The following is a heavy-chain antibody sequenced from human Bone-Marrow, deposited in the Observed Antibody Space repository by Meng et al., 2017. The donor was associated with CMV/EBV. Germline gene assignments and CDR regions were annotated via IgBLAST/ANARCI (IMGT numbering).Heavy chain of an antibody. V-gene: IGHV2-5*01. J-gene: IGHJ4*02. D-gene: IGHD2-2*01. CDR2: IYWNDDK. CDR3: AHRREYCSSTSCYPTCFDY. CDR1: GFSHSTSGVG. Sequence: SGPTPVKAPQTLILACTFSGFSHSTSGVGVGWIRQPPGKALEWLALIYWNDDKRYSPSLKSRLTITKDTSKNQVVLTMTNMDPVDTATYYCAHRREYCSSTSCYPTCFDYWGQGTLVTVSS.